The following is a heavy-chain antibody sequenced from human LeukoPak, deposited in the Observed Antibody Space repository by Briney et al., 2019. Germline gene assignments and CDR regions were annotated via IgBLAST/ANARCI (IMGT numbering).Heavy chain of an antibody. Sequence: GGSLRLSCAASGFSVGNNYMTWVRQAPGKGLEGVSVIYSDGTRYYRDSVKGRFTISRDNSKNTLYLQMNSLRVEDTALYYCAKIKSGIDSWGQGTLVTVSS. D-gene: IGHD6-25*01. CDR3: AKIKSGIDS. J-gene: IGHJ4*02. CDR1: GFSVGNNY. CDR2: IYSDGTR. V-gene: IGHV3-53*01.